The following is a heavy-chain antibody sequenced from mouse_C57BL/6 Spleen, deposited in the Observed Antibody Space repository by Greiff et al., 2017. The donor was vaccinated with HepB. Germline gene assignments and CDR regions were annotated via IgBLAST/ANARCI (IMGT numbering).Heavy chain of an antibody. D-gene: IGHD1-1*01. V-gene: IGHV5-17*01. CDR2: ISSGSSTI. CDR3: ANYYGSPYYAMDY. Sequence: EVQGVESGGGLVKPGGSLKLSCAASGFTFSDYGMHWVRQAPEKGLEWVAYISSGSSTIYYADTVKGRFTISRDNAKNTLFLQMTSLRSEDTAMYYCANYYGSPYYAMDYWGQGTSVTVSS. CDR1: GFTFSDYG. J-gene: IGHJ4*01.